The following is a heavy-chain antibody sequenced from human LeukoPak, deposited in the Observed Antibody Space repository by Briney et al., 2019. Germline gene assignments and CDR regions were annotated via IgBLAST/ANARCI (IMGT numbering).Heavy chain of an antibody. CDR1: GFTFSSYS. J-gene: IGHJ6*02. Sequence: GSLRLSCAASGFTFSSYSMNWVRQAPGKGLEWVSSISSSSSYIYYADSVKGRFTISRDNAKNSLYLQMNSLRAEDTAVYYCARYSGSYYSLNYYYGMDVWGQGTTVTVSS. V-gene: IGHV3-21*01. D-gene: IGHD1-26*01. CDR2: ISSSSSYI. CDR3: ARYSGSYYSLNYYYGMDV.